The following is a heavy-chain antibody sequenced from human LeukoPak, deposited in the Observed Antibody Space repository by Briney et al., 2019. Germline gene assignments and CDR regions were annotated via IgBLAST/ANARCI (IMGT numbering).Heavy chain of an antibody. CDR3: ASSRNLEYSSSSDYYYGMDV. D-gene: IGHD6-6*01. J-gene: IGHJ6*02. V-gene: IGHV4-59*12. CDR1: GGSISSYY. CDR2: IYYSGST. Sequence: SETLSLTCTVSGGSISSYYWSWIRQPPGKGLEWIGYIYYSGSTNYNPSLKSRVTISVDTSKNQFSLKLSSVTAADTAVYYCASSRNLEYSSSSDYYYGMDVWGQETTVTVSS.